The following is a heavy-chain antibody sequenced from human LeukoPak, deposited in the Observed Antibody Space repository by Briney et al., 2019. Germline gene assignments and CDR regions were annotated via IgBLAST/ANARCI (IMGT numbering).Heavy chain of an antibody. CDR2: INSDGSST. V-gene: IGHV3-74*01. CDR1: GFTFSSYW. D-gene: IGHD6-13*01. CDR3: ARVASSSSWYIDY. J-gene: IGHJ4*02. Sequence: GGSLRLSCAASGFTFSSYWMHWVRQAPGKGLVWVSRINSDGSSTTYADSVKGRFAISRDNAKNTLYLQMNSLRAEDTAVYYCARVASSSSWYIDYWGQGTLVTVSS.